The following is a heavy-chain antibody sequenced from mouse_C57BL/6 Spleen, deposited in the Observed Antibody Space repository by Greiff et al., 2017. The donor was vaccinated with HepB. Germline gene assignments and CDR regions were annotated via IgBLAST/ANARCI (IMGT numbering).Heavy chain of an antibody. J-gene: IGHJ3*01. CDR3: ARSYYGNSAWFAY. V-gene: IGHV1-53*01. Sequence: QVQLQQPGTELVKPGASVKLSCKASGYTFTSYWMHWVKQRPGQGLEWIGNINPSNGGTNYNEKFKSKATLTVDKSSTTAYMQLSSLTSEDSAVYYSARSYYGNSAWFAYWGQGTLVTVSA. CDR2: INPSNGGT. D-gene: IGHD2-10*01. CDR1: GYTFTSYW.